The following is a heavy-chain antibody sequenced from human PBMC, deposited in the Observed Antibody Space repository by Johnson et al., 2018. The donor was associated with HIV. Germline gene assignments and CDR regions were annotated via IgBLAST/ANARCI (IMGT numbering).Heavy chain of an antibody. CDR1: GFTFSSYW. CDR3: AKDRGYSTSSAFDF. J-gene: IGHJ3*01. CDR2: IKQDGSEK. V-gene: IGHV3-7*05. Sequence: VQLVESGGGLVQPGGSLRLSCAASGFTFSSYWMSWVRQAPGKGLEWVANIKQDGSEKYYVDSVKGRFTISRDNAKNSLYLQMNSLRAEDTAVYYCAKDRGYSTSSAFDFWGQGTMVTVSS. D-gene: IGHD6-13*01.